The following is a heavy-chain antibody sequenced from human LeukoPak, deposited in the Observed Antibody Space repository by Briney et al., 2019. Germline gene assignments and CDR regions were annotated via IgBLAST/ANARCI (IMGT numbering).Heavy chain of an antibody. J-gene: IGHJ4*02. V-gene: IGHV7-4-1*02. D-gene: IGHD6-19*01. CDR3: ARPYGGGWSIGLEY. CDR2: INTNTGNP. Sequence: ASVKVSCKASGYTFTSYAMSWVRQAPGQGLEWMGWINTNTGNPTYAQGFTGRFVFSLDTSVSTAYLQISSLKPEDTAVYYCARPYGGGWSIGLEYWGQGTLVTVSS. CDR1: GYTFTSYA.